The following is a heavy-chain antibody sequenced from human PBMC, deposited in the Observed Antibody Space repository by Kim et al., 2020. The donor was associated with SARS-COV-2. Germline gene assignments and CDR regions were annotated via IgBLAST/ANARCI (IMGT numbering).Heavy chain of an antibody. CDR3: RGHGVGAYYFDY. V-gene: IGHV4-34*01. D-gene: IGHD1-26*01. J-gene: IGHJ4*02. Sequence: NYNPSLKSRVTISVDTSKNQFSLKLSSVTAADTAVYYCRGHGVGAYYFDYWGQGTLVTVSS.